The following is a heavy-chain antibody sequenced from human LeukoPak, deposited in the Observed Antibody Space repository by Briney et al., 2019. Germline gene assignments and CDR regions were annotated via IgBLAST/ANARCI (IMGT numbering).Heavy chain of an antibody. CDR3: VRSGGYQGGY. CDR1: GGSISSGTFY. Sequence: SETLSLTCTVYGGSISSGTFYWIWTRQHPGKGLEWIGYIHYSRGTDYNPSLRSRVTISLDTSNNQFSLKLSSVTAADTAVYYCVRSGGYQGGYWGQGTLVTVSS. CDR2: IHYSRGT. V-gene: IGHV4-31*03. J-gene: IGHJ4*02. D-gene: IGHD2-2*01.